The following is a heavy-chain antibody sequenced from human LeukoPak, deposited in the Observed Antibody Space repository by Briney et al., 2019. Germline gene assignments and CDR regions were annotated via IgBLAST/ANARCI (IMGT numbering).Heavy chain of an antibody. D-gene: IGHD2-15*01. V-gene: IGHV3-30*03. CDR1: GFTFSSYG. CDR2: ISYGGSNK. Sequence: PGRSLRLSCAASGFTFSSYGMHWVRQAPGKGLEWVAVISYGGSNKGYADSVKGRFTLSRDNSKNTLYLHMNSLRAEDTAVYYCASDSYSPEYFQHWGQGTLVTVSS. J-gene: IGHJ1*01. CDR3: ASDSYSPEYFQH.